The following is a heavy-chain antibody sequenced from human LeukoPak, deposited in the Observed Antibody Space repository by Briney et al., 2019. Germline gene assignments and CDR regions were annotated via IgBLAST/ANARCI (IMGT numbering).Heavy chain of an antibody. CDR3: ARSSQYYYDSSGGFDP. CDR2: ISAYNGNT. Sequence: ASVEVSCKASGYTFTTYGISWVRQAPGQGLEWMGWISAYNGNTNYAQKFQDRVTMTTDTSTSTAYMELRSLRSDDTAVYYCARSSQYYYDSSGGFDPWGQGTLVTVSS. J-gene: IGHJ5*02. CDR1: GYTFTTYG. V-gene: IGHV1-18*01. D-gene: IGHD3-22*01.